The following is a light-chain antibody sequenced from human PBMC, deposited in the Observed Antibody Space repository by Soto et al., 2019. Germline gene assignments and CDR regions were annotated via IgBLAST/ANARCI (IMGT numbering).Light chain of an antibody. Sequence: ETVMTQSPAALSVSPGERATLSCRASQTVYNNLAWYQQKPGQAPRLLIYHASSRATGIPARFSGSGSGTEFTLTISSLQSEDFAVYYCQQYNEWPLTFGGGTKVEIK. CDR1: QTVYNN. J-gene: IGKJ4*01. V-gene: IGKV3-15*01. CDR2: HAS. CDR3: QQYNEWPLT.